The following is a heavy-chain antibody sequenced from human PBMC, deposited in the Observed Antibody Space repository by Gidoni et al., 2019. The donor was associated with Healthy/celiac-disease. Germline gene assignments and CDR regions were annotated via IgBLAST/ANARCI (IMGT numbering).Heavy chain of an antibody. V-gene: IGHV4-61*02. J-gene: IGHJ4*02. CDR2: IYTSGST. CDR1: GGSISSGSYY. CDR3: ARVPAHYYDSSGGDDY. D-gene: IGHD3-22*01. Sequence: QVQLQESGPGLVKPSQTLSLTCTVSGGSISSGSYYWSWIRQPAGKGLEWIGRIYTSGSTNYNPSLKSRVTISVDTSKNQFSLKLSSVTAADTAVYYCARVPAHYYDSSGGDDYWGQGTLVTVSS.